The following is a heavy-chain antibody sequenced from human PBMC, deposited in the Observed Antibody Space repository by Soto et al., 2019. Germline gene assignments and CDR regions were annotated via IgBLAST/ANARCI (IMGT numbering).Heavy chain of an antibody. CDR3: ARGGGADTDDIPRGFDY. D-gene: IGHD1-1*01. J-gene: IGHJ4*02. V-gene: IGHV1-69*06. Sequence: QVQLVQSGAEVKKPGSSVKVSCKASGGTFSSYAITWVRQAPGQGLEWMGRITPMFGTASNAQKFQGRVTITADKSTSTAYMDLSNLRSEDTAVYYCARGGGADTDDIPRGFDYWGQGTLVTVSS. CDR2: ITPMFGTA. CDR1: GGTFSSYA.